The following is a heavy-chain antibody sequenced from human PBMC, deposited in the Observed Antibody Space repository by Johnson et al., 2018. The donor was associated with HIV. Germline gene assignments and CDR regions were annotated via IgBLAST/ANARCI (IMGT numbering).Heavy chain of an antibody. J-gene: IGHJ3*02. CDR2: ISYDGSNK. CDR3: AKSGFRGSYQGADDI. CDR1: GFTFSSYG. D-gene: IGHD1-26*01. Sequence: QVQLVESGGGVVQPGRSLRLSCAVSGFTFSSYGMHWVRRAPGKGLEWVAVISYDGSNKYYADSVKGRFTISRDNSKNTLYLQMNSLRAEDTAVYYCAKSGFRGSYQGADDIWGQGTMVTVSS. V-gene: IGHV3-30*18.